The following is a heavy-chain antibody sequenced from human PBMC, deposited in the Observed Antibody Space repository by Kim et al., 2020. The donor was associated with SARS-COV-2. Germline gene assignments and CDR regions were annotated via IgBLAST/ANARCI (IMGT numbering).Heavy chain of an antibody. Sequence: PSLKSRVTISVDTSKNQFSLKLSSVTAADTAVYYCARGPLGSRRNYYFDYWGQGTLVTVSS. CDR3: ARGPLGSRRNYYFDY. V-gene: IGHV4-34*01. D-gene: IGHD7-27*01. J-gene: IGHJ4*02.